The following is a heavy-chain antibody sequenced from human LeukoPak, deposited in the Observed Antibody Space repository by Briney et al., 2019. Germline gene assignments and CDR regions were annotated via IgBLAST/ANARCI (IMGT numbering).Heavy chain of an antibody. J-gene: IGHJ4*02. CDR1: GFNFSDVW. CDR2: IKTKTDGRAT. CDR3: VTRITSTGDY. V-gene: IGHV3-15*01. D-gene: IGHD3-16*01. Sequence: PGGSLRLSCEASGFNFSDVWMNWVRQAPGKGLEWIGRIKTKTDGRATEYAAPAKGRFTISGDDSKSTVYLHMNSLKTEDTALYYCVTRITSTGDYWGQGTLVTVSS.